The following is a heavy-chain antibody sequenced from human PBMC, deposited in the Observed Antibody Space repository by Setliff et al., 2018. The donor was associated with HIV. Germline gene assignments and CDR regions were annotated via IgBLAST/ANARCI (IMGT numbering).Heavy chain of an antibody. CDR3: AKDSDYSNYGGLDY. Sequence: HPGGSLRLSCAASGFTFSSYAMSWVRQAPGKGLEWVSGISGSGGSTYYADSVKGRFTISRDNSKNTLYLQMNSLRAEDTAVYYCAKDSDYSNYGGLDYWGQGTLVT. CDR1: GFTFSSYA. J-gene: IGHJ4*02. CDR2: ISGSGGST. D-gene: IGHD4-4*01. V-gene: IGHV3-23*01.